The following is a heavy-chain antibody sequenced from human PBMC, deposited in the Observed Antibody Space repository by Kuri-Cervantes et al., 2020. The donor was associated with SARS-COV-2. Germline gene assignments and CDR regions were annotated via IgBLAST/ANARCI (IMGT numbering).Heavy chain of an antibody. CDR2: ISSSSSYI. Sequence: GESLKISCAASGFTFSSYSMNWVRQAPGKGLEWVSSISSSSSYIYYADSVKGRFTISRDNAKNSLYLQMNSLRAEDTAVYYCARDRDGYSSSWYDGYYYGMDVWGQGTTVTVSS. V-gene: IGHV3-21*01. D-gene: IGHD6-13*01. CDR1: GFTFSSYS. J-gene: IGHJ6*02. CDR3: ARDRDGYSSSWYDGYYYGMDV.